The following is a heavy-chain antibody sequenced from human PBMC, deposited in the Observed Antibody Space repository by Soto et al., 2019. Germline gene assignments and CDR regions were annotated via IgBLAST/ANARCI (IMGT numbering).Heavy chain of an antibody. V-gene: IGHV3-30*18. D-gene: IGHD6-6*01. CDR3: AKDQEYSSSFYYYYYGMDV. J-gene: IGHJ6*02. CDR2: ISYDGSNK. Sequence: LRLSCAASGFTFSSYSMNWVRQAPGKGLEWVAVISYDGSNKYYADSVKGRFTISRDNSKNTLYLQMNSLRAEDTAVYYCAKDQEYSSSFYYYYYGMDVWGQGTTVTVSS. CDR1: GFTFSSYS.